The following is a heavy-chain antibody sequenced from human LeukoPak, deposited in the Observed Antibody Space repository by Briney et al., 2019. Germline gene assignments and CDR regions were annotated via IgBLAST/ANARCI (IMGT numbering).Heavy chain of an antibody. CDR2: INAGNGNT. CDR1: GYTFTSYA. CDR3: ARDYYYDSSGYTAWAFDI. V-gene: IGHV1-3*01. D-gene: IGHD3-22*01. Sequence: ASVKVSCKASGYTFTSYAMHWVRQAPGQRLEWMGWINAGNGNTKYSQKFQGRVTITRDTSASTAYMELSSLRSEDTAVYYCARDYYYDSSGYTAWAFDIWGQGTMVTVSS. J-gene: IGHJ3*02.